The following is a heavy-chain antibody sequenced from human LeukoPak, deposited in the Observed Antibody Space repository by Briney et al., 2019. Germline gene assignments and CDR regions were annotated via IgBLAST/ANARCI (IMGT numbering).Heavy chain of an antibody. D-gene: IGHD3-3*01. V-gene: IGHV3-30-3*01. CDR1: GFTFSSYA. CDR2: ISYDGSNK. J-gene: IGHJ6*03. Sequence: GGSLRLSCGASGFTFSSYAMHWVRQAPGKGLEWVAVISYDGSNKYYADSVKGRFTISRDNSKNTLYLQMNSLRAEDTAVYYCAKDSGPDDFWSGYFRPDYYYYYMDVWGKGTTVTVSS. CDR3: AKDSGPDDFWSGYFRPDYYYYYMDV.